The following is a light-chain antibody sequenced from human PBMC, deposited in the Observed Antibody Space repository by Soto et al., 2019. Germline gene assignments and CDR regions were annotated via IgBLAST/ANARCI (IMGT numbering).Light chain of an antibody. J-gene: IGKJ2*01. CDR2: GAS. Sequence: EIVLTQSPATLSLSPGERATLSCRASQSVSSYLAWYQQKPGQAPRLLIYGASNRATDIPARFIGSGSGTDFTRIINSLESEDFAVYYCQHRGKWPRTFGQGIKLEI. CDR3: QHRGKWPRT. CDR1: QSVSSY. V-gene: IGKV3-11*01.